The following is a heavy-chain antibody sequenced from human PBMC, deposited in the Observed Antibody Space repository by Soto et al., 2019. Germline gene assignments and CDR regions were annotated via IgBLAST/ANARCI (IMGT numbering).Heavy chain of an antibody. CDR3: ATHTGGIQHGGDYYGMDV. Sequence: QVQLVQSGAEVKKPGSSVKVSCKASGDTFSSYAISWVRQAPGQGLEWMGGIIPIFGTANYAQKFQGRVTITADESTSTAYMELSRLGSEDTAVYYCATHTGGIQHGGDYYGMDVWGQETTVTVSS. J-gene: IGHJ6*02. D-gene: IGHD5-18*01. V-gene: IGHV1-69*01. CDR1: GDTFSSYA. CDR2: IIPIFGTA.